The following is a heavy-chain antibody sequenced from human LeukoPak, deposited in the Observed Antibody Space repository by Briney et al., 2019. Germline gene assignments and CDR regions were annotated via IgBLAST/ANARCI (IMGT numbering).Heavy chain of an antibody. CDR2: IIPIFGTA. Sequence: SVKVSCKASGGTFSSYAISWVRQAPGQGLEWMGGIIPIFGTANYAQKFQGRVTITADKSTSTAYMELSSLRSEDTAVYYCARAIDYYGSGSFYDYWGQGTLVTVSS. D-gene: IGHD3-10*01. J-gene: IGHJ4*02. V-gene: IGHV1-69*06. CDR3: ARAIDYYGSGSFYDY. CDR1: GGTFSSYA.